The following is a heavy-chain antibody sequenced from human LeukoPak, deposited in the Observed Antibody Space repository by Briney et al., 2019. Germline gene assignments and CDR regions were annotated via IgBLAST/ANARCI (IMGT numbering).Heavy chain of an antibody. CDR3: AAQTDSSSGPFDY. J-gene: IGHJ4*02. CDR2: ISGSGGST. CDR1: GFTFSSYA. Sequence: GGSLRLSCAASGFTFSSYAMRRVRQAPGRGQEWVSAISGSGGSTYYADSVKGRFTISRDNAKNTLYLQMNSLRAEDTAVYYCAAQTDSSSGPFDYWGQGTPVTVSS. D-gene: IGHD6-6*01. V-gene: IGHV3-23*01.